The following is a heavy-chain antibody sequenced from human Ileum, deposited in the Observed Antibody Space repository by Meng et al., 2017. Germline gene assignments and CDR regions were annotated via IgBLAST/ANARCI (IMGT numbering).Heavy chain of an antibody. CDR2: IRGTGGST. CDR3: AKRTRYDLWSGCLDY. CDR1: GFSFSYYA. D-gene: IGHD3-3*01. J-gene: IGHJ4*02. V-gene: IGHV3-23*01. Sequence: GESLKISCAASGFSFSYYAMTWVRQAPGKGLEWVAGIRGTGGSTSYADSVKGRFTISRDNSENTLYLQMSSLRAEDTAIYYCAKRTRYDLWSGCLDYWGQGILVTVSS.